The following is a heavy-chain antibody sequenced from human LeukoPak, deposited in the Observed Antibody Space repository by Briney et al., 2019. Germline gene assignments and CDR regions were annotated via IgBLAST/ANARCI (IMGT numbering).Heavy chain of an antibody. CDR2: ISYDGSNK. D-gene: IGHD4-11*01. CDR1: GFTFSSYG. Sequence: GGTLRLSCAASGFTFSSYGMSWVRQAPGKGLEWVAVISYDGSNKYYADSVKGRFTISRDNSKNTLYLQMNSLKTEDTAVYYCTTDHQTTVSPYYYYYYMDVWGKGTTVTVSS. CDR3: TTDHQTTVSPYYYYYYMDV. J-gene: IGHJ6*03. V-gene: IGHV3-30*03.